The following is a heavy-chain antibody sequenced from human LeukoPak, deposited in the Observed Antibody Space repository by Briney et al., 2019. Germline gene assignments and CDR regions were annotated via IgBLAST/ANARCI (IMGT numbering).Heavy chain of an antibody. J-gene: IGHJ6*03. CDR3: ARLQGNSLGYQYFFYMDV. Sequence: GSLRLSCAASGFTVGSTHMTWVRQAPGKGLEWVSLIYSGITTHYAESVKGRFSISRDHSINTLYLQMNTLRAEDTAVYYCARLQGNSLGYQYFFYMDVWGTGTTVTVSS. V-gene: IGHV3-53*01. D-gene: IGHD5-18*01. CDR2: IYSGITT. CDR1: GFTVGSTH.